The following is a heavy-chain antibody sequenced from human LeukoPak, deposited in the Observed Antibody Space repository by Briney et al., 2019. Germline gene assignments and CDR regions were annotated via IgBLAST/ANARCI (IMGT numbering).Heavy chain of an antibody. CDR3: ARDTASSSQHY. CDR2: INTDGSST. V-gene: IGHV3-74*01. CDR1: GFTFSSYW. J-gene: IGHJ4*02. D-gene: IGHD6-6*01. Sequence: GGSLRLSCAASGFTFSSYWMHWVRQAPGKGLVWVSRINTDGSSTSYADSVKGRFTISRDNAKNTLYLQMNSLRAEDTAVYYCARDTASSSQHYWGQGTLVTVSS.